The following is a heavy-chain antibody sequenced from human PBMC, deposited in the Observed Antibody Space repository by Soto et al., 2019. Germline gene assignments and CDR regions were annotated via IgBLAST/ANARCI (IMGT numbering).Heavy chain of an antibody. D-gene: IGHD2-15*01. J-gene: IGHJ4*02. V-gene: IGHV4-31*03. CDR1: VGAITNDGYY. CDR2: IHYSGVT. Sequence: QVQLQESGPGLVKPSQTLSLTCNVSVGAITNDGYYWSWIRQHPGKALEWIGNIHYSGVTYYNPTLKSRPAISVDISKHQFSLKLNSVTAADTAVYYCARLDLCYDYWGQGILVTVSS. CDR3: ARLDLCYDY.